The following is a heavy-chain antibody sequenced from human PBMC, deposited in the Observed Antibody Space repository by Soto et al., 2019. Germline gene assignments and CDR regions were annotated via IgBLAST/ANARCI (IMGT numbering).Heavy chain of an antibody. CDR1: GYSFTSYW. Sequence: GESLKSSCKGSGYSFTSYWIGWVHQKHGKGLEWMGIIYPGDSDTRYSPSFQGQVTISADKSISTAYLQWSSLKASDTAMYYCARTTYYYDSSGYYPMGNFDYWGQGTLVTVSS. J-gene: IGHJ4*02. D-gene: IGHD3-22*01. CDR2: IYPGDSDT. V-gene: IGHV5-51*07. CDR3: ARTTYYYDSSGYYPMGNFDY.